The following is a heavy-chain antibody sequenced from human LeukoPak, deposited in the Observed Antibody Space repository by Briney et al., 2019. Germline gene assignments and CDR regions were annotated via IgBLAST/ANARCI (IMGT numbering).Heavy chain of an antibody. CDR2: ISGNGGGT. V-gene: IGHV3-23*01. CDR1: GLTFSSYA. D-gene: IGHD5-24*01. Sequence: PGGSLRLSCAASGLTFSSYAMSWVRQAPGKGLEWVSGISGNGGGTYYADSVKGRFTISRDNSKNTLYLQMNSLRAEDTAVYYCAKSLTITTLLGMDVWGQGTTVTVSS. J-gene: IGHJ6*02. CDR3: AKSLTITTLLGMDV.